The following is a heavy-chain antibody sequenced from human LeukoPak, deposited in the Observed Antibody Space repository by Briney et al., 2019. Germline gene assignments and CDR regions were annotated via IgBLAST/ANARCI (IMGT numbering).Heavy chain of an antibody. CDR3: ARVSPFGELYFDF. CDR2: IYHSGST. D-gene: IGHD3-10*01. V-gene: IGHV4-38-2*02. CDR1: GYSINSGFY. J-gene: IGHJ4*02. Sequence: PSETLSLTCTVSGYSINSGFYWGWIRQPPGKGLEWIGSIYHSGSTHYNPSLESRITISVDTSKNQFSLNLNSVTAADTAVYYCARVSPFGELYFDFWGRGTLVTVSS.